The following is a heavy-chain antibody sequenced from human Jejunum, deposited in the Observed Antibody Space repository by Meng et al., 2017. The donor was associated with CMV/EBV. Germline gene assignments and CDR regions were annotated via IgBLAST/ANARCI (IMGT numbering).Heavy chain of an antibody. CDR1: GDSISSGDYS. CDR2: IYYNGNA. V-gene: IGHV4-30-4*08. CDR3: ARGGIFRGIDY. J-gene: IGHJ4*02. Sequence: QGKLQGSGPKLVKPSQPLSLPCTVSGDSISSGDYSWNWIRQSPGKGLEWIGYIYYNGNAYYNPSLQSRVSISVDTSKNEFSLNLNSVTAADTALYFCARGGIFRGIDYWGQGTLVTVSS. D-gene: IGHD3-10*01.